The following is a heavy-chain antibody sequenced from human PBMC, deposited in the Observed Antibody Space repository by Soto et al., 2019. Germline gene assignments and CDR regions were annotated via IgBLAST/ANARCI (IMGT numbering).Heavy chain of an antibody. CDR2: IKQDGSEK. D-gene: IGHD2-2*01. V-gene: IGHV3-7*01. Sequence: PGGSLRLSCAASGFTFSSYWMSWVRQAPGKGLEWVANIKQDGSEKYYVDSVKGRFTISRDNAKNSLYLQMNSLRAEDTAVYYCARDRDIVVVHTNSGLKGFYYYYYMDVWGKGTTVTVSS. CDR1: GFTFSSYW. CDR3: ARDRDIVVVHTNSGLKGFYYYYYMDV. J-gene: IGHJ6*03.